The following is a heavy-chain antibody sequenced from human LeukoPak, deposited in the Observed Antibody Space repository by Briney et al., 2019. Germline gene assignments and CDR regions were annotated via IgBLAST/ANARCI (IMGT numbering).Heavy chain of an antibody. CDR1: GFTVSTNY. V-gene: IGHV3-66*03. D-gene: IGHD6-6*01. CDR3: ARDGGLAPYSSSTPFDY. Sequence: GVLRLSCAASGFTVSTNYMSWVRQAPGKGLEWVSVIYSSGSTHYADSVKGRFTIFRDNSKNTLYLQMNSLRAEDTAVYYCARDGGLAPYSSSTPFDYWGQGTLVTVSS. J-gene: IGHJ4*02. CDR2: IYSSGST.